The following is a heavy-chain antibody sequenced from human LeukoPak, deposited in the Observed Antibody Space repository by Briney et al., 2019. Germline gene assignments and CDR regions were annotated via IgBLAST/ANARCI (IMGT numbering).Heavy chain of an antibody. CDR2: IPGSGGAWVTSITGTASRP. J-gene: IGHJ4*02. CDR1: GFTFSYYA. D-gene: IGHD3-22*01. V-gene: IGHV3-23*01. CDR3: AKVNYDDSSGFYYESEIDY. Sequence: GGSLRLSCAASGFTFSYYAMSWVRQAPGKGLEWVSTIPGSGGAWVTSITGTASRPFYAASVKGWFTISRDNSKNTLYLQMNSLRAEDTAVYYCAKVNYDDSSGFYYESEIDYWGQGTLVTVSS.